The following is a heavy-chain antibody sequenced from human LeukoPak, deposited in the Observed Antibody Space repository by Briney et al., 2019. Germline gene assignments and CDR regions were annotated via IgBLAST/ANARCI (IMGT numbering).Heavy chain of an antibody. CDR3: ARGGGVGAAAGVYYFGY. Sequence: ASVKVSCKASGYTFTGYYMHWVRQAPGQGLEWMGWINPNSGGTNYAQKFQGRVTMTRDTSISTAYMELSKLRSDDTAVYYCARGGGVGAAAGVYYFGYWGQGTLVTVSS. V-gene: IGHV1-2*02. CDR2: INPNSGGT. D-gene: IGHD6-13*01. CDR1: GYTFTGYY. J-gene: IGHJ4*02.